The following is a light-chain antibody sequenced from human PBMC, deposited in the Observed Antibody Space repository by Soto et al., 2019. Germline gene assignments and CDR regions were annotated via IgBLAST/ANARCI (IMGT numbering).Light chain of an antibody. J-gene: IGLJ1*01. V-gene: IGLV2-14*01. CDR3: FSYTSSGTYV. CDR1: SSDVGKYKY. CDR2: EVS. Sequence: QSVLTQPASVSGSPGQSLTISCTGTSSDVGKYKYVSWYQKHPGKAPKRMIYEVSNRPSGVSNRFSGSKSGNTASLTISGLQAEDETDYYCFSYTSSGTYVFGTGTKVTVL.